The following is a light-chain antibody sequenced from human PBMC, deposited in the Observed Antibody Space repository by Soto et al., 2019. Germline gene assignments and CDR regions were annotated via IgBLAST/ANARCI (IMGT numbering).Light chain of an antibody. CDR3: HQNISVSV. CDR1: QDIRNF. V-gene: IGKV1-27*01. CDR2: AAS. Sequence: DIQMTQSPTSLSASVGDRVTITCRASQDIRNFVAWYQQKPGKAPKLLIYAASTLQSGVPSRFSGSVTGTDFTLIINILQTEDVITYFCHQNISVSVFGPGIKVKIK. J-gene: IGKJ3*01.